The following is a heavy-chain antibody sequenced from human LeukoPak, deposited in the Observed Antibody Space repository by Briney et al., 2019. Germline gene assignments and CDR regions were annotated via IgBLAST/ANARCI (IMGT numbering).Heavy chain of an antibody. CDR2: ISSSSSYI. V-gene: IGHV3-21*01. CDR3: ASWPYGSGLFYYYYGMDV. Sequence: AGGSLRLSCAASGFTSSSYSMNWVRQAPGKGLEWVSSISSSSSYIYYADSVKGRFTISRDNAKNSLYLQMNSLRAEDTAVYYCASWPYGSGLFYYYYGMDVWGQGTTVTVSS. CDR1: GFTSSSYS. J-gene: IGHJ6*02. D-gene: IGHD3-10*01.